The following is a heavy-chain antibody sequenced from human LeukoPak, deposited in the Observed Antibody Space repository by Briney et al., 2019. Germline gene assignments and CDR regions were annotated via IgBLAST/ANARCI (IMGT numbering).Heavy chain of an antibody. CDR1: GYTFTSYG. Sequence: ASVRVSCKASGYTFTSYGITWVRQAPGQGLEGMGWISPNKGDTNYAHKHQSRVTMTTDTSTITAYKELMSLRSDDTAVEYWAREIVGATIEGRHNWFDPCGQGGLLTVSS. CDR2: ISPNKGDT. D-gene: IGHD1-26*01. CDR3: AREIVGATIEGRHNWFDP. V-gene: IGHV1-18*01. J-gene: IGHJ5*02.